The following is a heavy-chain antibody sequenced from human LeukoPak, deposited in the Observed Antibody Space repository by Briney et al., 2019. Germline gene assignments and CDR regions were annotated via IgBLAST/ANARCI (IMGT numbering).Heavy chain of an antibody. CDR2: IYYSGST. CDR1: GGSVSSGSYY. V-gene: IGHV4-30-4*08. Sequence: SQTLYLTCTVSGGSVSSGSYYWSWIRQPPGKGLEWIGYIYYSGSTYYNPSLKSRVTISVDTSKNQFSLKLSSVTAAGTAVYYCAREDIVGATSFDYWGQGTLVTVSS. CDR3: AREDIVGATSFDY. D-gene: IGHD1-26*01. J-gene: IGHJ4*02.